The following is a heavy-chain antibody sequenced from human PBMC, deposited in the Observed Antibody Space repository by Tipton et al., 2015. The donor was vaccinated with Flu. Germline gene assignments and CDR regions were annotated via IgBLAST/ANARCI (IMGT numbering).Heavy chain of an antibody. Sequence: VQLVQSGGGLVQPGRSLRLSCETSGFNFEDYAMQWVRQAPGKGLEWVSGISYNSGSIGYADSVKGRFTISRDNAKRSLYLQMNSLRTDDTALYFCAKDMGGSGWAWAFDIWGQGTMVTVSS. V-gene: IGHV3-9*01. CDR1: GFNFEDYA. CDR2: ISYNSGSI. D-gene: IGHD6-19*01. J-gene: IGHJ3*02. CDR3: AKDMGGSGWAWAFDI.